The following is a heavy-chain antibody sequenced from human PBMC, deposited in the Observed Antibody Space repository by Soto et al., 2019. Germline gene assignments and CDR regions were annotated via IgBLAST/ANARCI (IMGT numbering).Heavy chain of an antibody. CDR1: GGTFSSYA. D-gene: IGHD2-2*01. J-gene: IGHJ6*02. V-gene: IGHV1-69*01. CDR3: ARSQGSSTSLEIYYYYCYGMDV. Sequence: QVQLVQSGAEVKKPGSSVKVSCKASGGTFSSYAISWVRQAPGQGLEWMGGIIPISGTANYAQKFQGRVTITEDESTSTAYMELSSLRSEDTAVYYCARSQGSSTSLEIYYYYCYGMDVWGQGTTVTVSS. CDR2: IIPISGTA.